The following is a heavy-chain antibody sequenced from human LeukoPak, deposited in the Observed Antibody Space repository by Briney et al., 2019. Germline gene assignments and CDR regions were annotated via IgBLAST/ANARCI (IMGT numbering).Heavy chain of an antibody. CDR1: GGSISGYY. D-gene: IGHD3-9*01. J-gene: IGHJ5*02. CDR2: IYSSGST. V-gene: IGHV4-4*07. CDR3: ARVLTGYDILTGYYSIGAWFDP. Sequence: SETLSLTCTVSGGSISGYYWSWIRQPAGKGLEWIGRIYSSGSTNYNPSLKSRVTMSVDTSKNQFSLKLRSATAADTAVYYCARVLTGYDILTGYYSIGAWFDPWGQGTLVTVSS.